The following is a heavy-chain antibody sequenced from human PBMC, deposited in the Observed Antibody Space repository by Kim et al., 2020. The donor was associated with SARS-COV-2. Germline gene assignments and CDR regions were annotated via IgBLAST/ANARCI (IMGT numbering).Heavy chain of an antibody. CDR3: AREDQWLPHWYFDL. Sequence: GGSLRLSCAASGFTFSSYWMSWVRQAPGKGLEWLANIKQDGSEKYYVDSVKGRFTISRDNAKNSLYLQMNSLRAEDTAVYYCAREDQWLPHWYFDLWGHGTLVTVSS. CDR1: GFTFSSYW. D-gene: IGHD6-19*01. V-gene: IGHV3-7*01. J-gene: IGHJ2*01. CDR2: IKQDGSEK.